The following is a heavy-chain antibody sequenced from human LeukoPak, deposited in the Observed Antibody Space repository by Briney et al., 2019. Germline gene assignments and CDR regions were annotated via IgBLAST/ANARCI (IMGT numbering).Heavy chain of an antibody. J-gene: IGHJ4*02. V-gene: IGHV1-2*02. CDR3: ARAKRVIFDY. Sequence: GASVKVSCKASGYTFTGYYMHGVRQARGQGLEWMGWINPNSGATLYAQKFQGRVTMTRDTSINTAYMELSSLRSDDTAVYYCARAKRVIFDYWGQGTLVTVS. D-gene: IGHD1-1*01. CDR2: INPNSGAT. CDR1: GYTFTGYY.